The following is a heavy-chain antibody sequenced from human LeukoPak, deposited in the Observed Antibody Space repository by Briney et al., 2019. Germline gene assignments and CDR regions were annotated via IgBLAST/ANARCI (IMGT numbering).Heavy chain of an antibody. D-gene: IGHD6-19*01. CDR3: PRIFGLGRLAVAPFDY. Sequence: GESLKISCKGSGYTFTHYWIGWVRQMPGKGLEWMGIIYPGDSDTRYSPSFQGQVTISADKSISTAYLQWSSLNARVCAMYYYPRIFGLGRLAVAPFDYWGQGTLVTVSS. CDR1: GYTFTHYW. CDR2: IYPGDSDT. J-gene: IGHJ4*02. V-gene: IGHV5-51*01.